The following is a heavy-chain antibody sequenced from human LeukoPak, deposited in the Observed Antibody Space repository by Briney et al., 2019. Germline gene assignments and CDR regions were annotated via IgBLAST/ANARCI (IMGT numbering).Heavy chain of an antibody. D-gene: IGHD6-19*01. J-gene: IGHJ4*02. CDR2: IYTSGST. Sequence: SETLSLTCTVSGGSINSGLYYWSWIRQPAGKGLEWIGRIYTSGSTDYNPSLKSRVSISVDTSKNQFSLNLNSVIAADTAVYYCARAPGSGWYGDWGQGILVTVSS. V-gene: IGHV4-61*02. CDR1: GGSINSGLYY. CDR3: ARAPGSGWYGD.